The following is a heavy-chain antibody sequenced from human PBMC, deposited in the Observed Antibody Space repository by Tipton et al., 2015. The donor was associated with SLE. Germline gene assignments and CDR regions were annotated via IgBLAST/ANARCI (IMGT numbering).Heavy chain of an antibody. Sequence: GLVKSSETLSLTCTVSGGSISSSYYYWSWIRQPPGKGLEWIGNIYHSGSTYYNPSLKSRVTISVDTSENQFSLNMRSVTAADTAVYYCARDPNGGYGSFDYWGLGALVTVSS. CDR3: ARDPNGGYGSFDY. CDR1: GGSISSSYYY. CDR2: IYHSGST. D-gene: IGHD7-27*01. V-gene: IGHV4-39*07. J-gene: IGHJ4*02.